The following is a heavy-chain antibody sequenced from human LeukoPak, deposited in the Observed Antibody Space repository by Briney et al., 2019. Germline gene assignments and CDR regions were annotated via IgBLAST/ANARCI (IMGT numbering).Heavy chain of an antibody. V-gene: IGHV3-49*03. D-gene: IGHD3-22*01. CDR2: IRSKAYGGTT. CDR1: GFTFGDYA. J-gene: IGHJ4*02. Sequence: QPGRSLRLSCTASGFTFGDYAMSWFRQAPGKGLEWVGFIRSKAYGGTTEYAASVKGRFTISRDDSKSIAYLQMNSLKTEDTAVYYCTTEGNYYYDSSGYAGLFDYWGQGTLVTVSS. CDR3: TTEGNYYYDSSGYAGLFDY.